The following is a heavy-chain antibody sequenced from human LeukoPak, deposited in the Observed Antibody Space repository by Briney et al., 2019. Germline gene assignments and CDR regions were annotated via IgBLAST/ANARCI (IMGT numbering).Heavy chain of an antibody. CDR2: FDPEDGEP. Sequence: ASVKVSCKASGYTFTGYYMHWVRQAPGIGFEWMGCFDPEDGEPVYAQKFEGRVTMTEDTSTDTAYMELSSLTSEDTAVYFCATDSGGGLLGDAFDIWGQGTMVTVSS. V-gene: IGHV1-24*01. D-gene: IGHD1-26*01. CDR1: GYTFTGYY. CDR3: ATDSGGGLLGDAFDI. J-gene: IGHJ3*02.